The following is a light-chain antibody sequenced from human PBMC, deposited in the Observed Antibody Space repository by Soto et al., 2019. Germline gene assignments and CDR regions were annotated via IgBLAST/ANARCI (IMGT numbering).Light chain of an antibody. CDR2: GAS. J-gene: IGKJ4*01. CDR1: QSVSSTY. Sequence: EIVLTQSPGTLSLSPGERATLSCRASQSVSSTYLAWYQQKPGQAPRLLIYGASSRATGIPDRFSGSGSGTDFTLTISRLEPEDFAVYYCQQYGSLVLTFGGGTKVEIK. CDR3: QQYGSLVLT. V-gene: IGKV3-20*01.